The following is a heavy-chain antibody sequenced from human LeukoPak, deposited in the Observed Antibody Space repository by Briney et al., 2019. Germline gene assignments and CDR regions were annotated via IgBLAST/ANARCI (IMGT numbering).Heavy chain of an antibody. D-gene: IGHD2-2*01. Sequence: SETLSLTCTVSGGSISSGDYYWSWIRQPPGKGLEWIGYIYYSGSTYYNPSLKSRVTISVDTSKNQFSLKLSSVTAADTAVYYCAIQVVPAAGFSLDVWGKGTTVTVSS. CDR2: IYYSGST. CDR1: GGSISSGDYY. J-gene: IGHJ6*04. V-gene: IGHV4-30-4*08. CDR3: AIQVVPAAGFSLDV.